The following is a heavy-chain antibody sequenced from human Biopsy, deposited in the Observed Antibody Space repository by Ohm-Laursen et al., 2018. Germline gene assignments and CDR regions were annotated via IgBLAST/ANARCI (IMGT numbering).Heavy chain of an antibody. Sequence: ETLSLTCTVSGGSISGYYWSWIRQTPGKGLEWIGEVSHSGSTNYNPSLKSRVTISVDTSKNQFSLNLSSVTAADTAVYYCARLTGDYIWGNWRINHDPFDIWDQGTSVTVSS. CDR1: GGSISGYY. D-gene: IGHD3-16*01. V-gene: IGHV4-34*01. CDR2: VSHSGST. J-gene: IGHJ3*02. CDR3: ARLTGDYIWGNWRINHDPFDI.